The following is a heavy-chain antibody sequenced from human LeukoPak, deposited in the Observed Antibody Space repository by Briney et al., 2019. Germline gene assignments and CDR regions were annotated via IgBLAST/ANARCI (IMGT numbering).Heavy chain of an antibody. Sequence: GGSLRLSCAASGFTFSNYAMSWVRQAPGKGLEWISSISGGGGSTSYADSVKGRFTISRDNSKNTLSLQMNSLRAEDTAVYYCAKEANTIMVAKNYFDYWGQGTLVTVSS. V-gene: IGHV3-23*01. CDR2: ISGGGGST. D-gene: IGHD5-18*01. CDR1: GFTFSNYA. CDR3: AKEANTIMVAKNYFDY. J-gene: IGHJ4*02.